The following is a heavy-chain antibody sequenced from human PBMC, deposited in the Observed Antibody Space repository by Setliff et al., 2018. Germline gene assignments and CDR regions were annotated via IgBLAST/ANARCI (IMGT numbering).Heavy chain of an antibody. D-gene: IGHD6-13*01. V-gene: IGHV3-23*01. J-gene: IGHJ5*02. CDR3: AKGGQQVAPDGRWFDP. Sequence: ASVRLSCAASGFNFRSYAMTWVRQAPGKGLEWVSTMGAGGDTYYADSVKGRFTISRDNSKNTLYLQMSSLRDDDTAVYYCAKGGQQVAPDGRWFDPWGQGSLVTVSS. CDR1: GFNFRSYA. CDR2: MGAGGDT.